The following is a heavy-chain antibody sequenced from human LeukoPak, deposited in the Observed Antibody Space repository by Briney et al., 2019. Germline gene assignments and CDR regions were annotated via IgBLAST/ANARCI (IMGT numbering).Heavy chain of an antibody. J-gene: IGHJ4*02. CDR1: GGSFSGYY. D-gene: IGHD3-10*01. CDR3: ARFFGSGSPFDY. V-gene: IGHV4-34*01. Sequence: SETLSLTCAVYGGSFSGYYWSWIRQSPGKGLEWIGSIYYSGSTYYNPSLKSRVTISVDTSKNQFSLKLSSVTAADTAVYYCARFFGSGSPFDYWGQGTLVTASS. CDR2: IYYSGST.